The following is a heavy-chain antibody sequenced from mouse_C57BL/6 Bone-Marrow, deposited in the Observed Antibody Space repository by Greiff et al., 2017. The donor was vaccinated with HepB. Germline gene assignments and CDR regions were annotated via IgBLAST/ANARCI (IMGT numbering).Heavy chain of an antibody. J-gene: IGHJ3*01. Sequence: EVQLQESGAELVRPGASVKLSCTASGFNIKDDYMHWVKQRPEQGLEWIGWIVPENGDTEYASKFQGKATITADTSSNTAYLQLSSLTSEDTAVYYCTSIYDGYCYFAYWGQGTLVTVSA. D-gene: IGHD2-3*01. CDR2: IVPENGDT. CDR3: TSIYDGYCYFAY. CDR1: GFNIKDDY. V-gene: IGHV14-4*01.